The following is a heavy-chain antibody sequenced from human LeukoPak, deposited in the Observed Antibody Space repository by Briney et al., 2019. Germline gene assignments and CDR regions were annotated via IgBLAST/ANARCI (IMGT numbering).Heavy chain of an antibody. CDR2: ISIFSDPI. CDR1: GFTFTKYS. CDR3: ARDDGDYTHPVDY. V-gene: IGHV3-48*01. D-gene: IGHD4-17*01. Sequence: GGSLRLSCAASGFTFTKYSMNWVRQAPGKGLEWVSYISIFSDPIYYADSVKGRFTISRDNAKNSVYLQMNSLRAEDTAVYYCARDDGDYTHPVDYWGQGTRVTVSS. J-gene: IGHJ4*02.